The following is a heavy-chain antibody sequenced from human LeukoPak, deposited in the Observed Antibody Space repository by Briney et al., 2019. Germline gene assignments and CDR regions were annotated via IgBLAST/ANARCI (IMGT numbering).Heavy chain of an antibody. CDR2: IWYDGSNK. CDR1: GFTFSSYG. Sequence: PGRSLRLSCAASGFTFSSYGMHWVRQAPGKGLEWVAVIWYDGSNKYYADSVKGRFTISRDNSKNTLYLQMNSLRAEDTAVYYCARASLAYCGGDCYSPNWFDPWGQGTLVTVSS. CDR3: ARASLAYCGGDCYSPNWFDP. V-gene: IGHV3-33*01. J-gene: IGHJ5*02. D-gene: IGHD2-21*02.